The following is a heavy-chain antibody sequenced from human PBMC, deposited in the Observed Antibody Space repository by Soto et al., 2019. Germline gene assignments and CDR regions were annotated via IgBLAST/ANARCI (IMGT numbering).Heavy chain of an antibody. CDR3: VSQRTTVLTQAYFDY. D-gene: IGHD4-17*01. CDR1: GGSVTNSSYY. J-gene: IGHJ4*02. CDR2: VYYRGRS. V-gene: IGHV4-39*01. Sequence: NPSETLSLTCTVSGGSVTNSSYYWGWIRHSPGKGLEWIGSVYYRGRSYSKTSVKSRVTISVDTSKNQFSLNFNSVTASDTALYYCVSQRTTVLTQAYFDYWGPGALVTVSS.